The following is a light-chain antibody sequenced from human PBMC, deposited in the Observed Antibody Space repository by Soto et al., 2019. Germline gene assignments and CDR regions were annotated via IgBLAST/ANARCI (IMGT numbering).Light chain of an antibody. Sequence: QSVLTQPRSVSGSPGQSVTTSCTGTSSDVGGYEYVSWYQQHPGKAPKLMIYDVSKRPSGVPDRFSGSKSGNTASLTISGLQAEDEADYYCCSYAGSYTFVFGTGTKVTV. V-gene: IGLV2-11*01. CDR2: DVS. J-gene: IGLJ1*01. CDR1: SSDVGGYEY. CDR3: CSYAGSYTFV.